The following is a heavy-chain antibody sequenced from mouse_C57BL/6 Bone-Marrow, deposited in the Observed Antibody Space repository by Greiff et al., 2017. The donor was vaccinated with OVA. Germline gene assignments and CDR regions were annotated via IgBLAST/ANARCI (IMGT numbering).Heavy chain of an antibody. CDR2: IDPSDSYT. CDR3: ARGRYAYDGRVWFAY. V-gene: IGHV1-50*01. D-gene: IGHD2-2*01. Sequence: QVQLQQPGAELVKPGASVKLSCKASGYTFTSYWMQWVKQRPGQGLEWIGEIDPSDSYTNYNQKFKGKATLTVDTSSSTAYMQLSSLTSEASAVYFCARGRYAYDGRVWFAYWGQGTLVTVSA. J-gene: IGHJ3*01. CDR1: GYTFTSYW.